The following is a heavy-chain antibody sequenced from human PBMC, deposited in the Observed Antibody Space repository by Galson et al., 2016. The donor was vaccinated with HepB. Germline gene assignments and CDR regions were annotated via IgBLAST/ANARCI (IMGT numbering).Heavy chain of an antibody. Sequence: DSVKGRFTISRDNAKNSLYLQMNSLKAEDTAVYYCARDRIAVAGFEDWFGPWGQGTLVTVSS. V-gene: IGHV3-7*01. D-gene: IGHD6-13*01. CDR3: ARDRIAVAGFEDWFGP. J-gene: IGHJ5*02.